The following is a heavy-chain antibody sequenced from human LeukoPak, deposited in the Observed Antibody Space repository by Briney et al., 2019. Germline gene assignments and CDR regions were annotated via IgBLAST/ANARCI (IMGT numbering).Heavy chain of an antibody. CDR2: ISAYNGNT. V-gene: IGHV1-18*01. CDR3: ARKGRVVAPNYFDY. J-gene: IGHJ4*02. Sequence: ASVKVSCKASSYTFTSYGISWVRQAPGQGLEWMGWISAYNGNTNYAQKLQGRVTMTTDTSTSTAYMELRSLRSDDTAVYYCARKGRVVAPNYFDYWGQGTLVTVSS. CDR1: SYTFTSYG. D-gene: IGHD3-22*01.